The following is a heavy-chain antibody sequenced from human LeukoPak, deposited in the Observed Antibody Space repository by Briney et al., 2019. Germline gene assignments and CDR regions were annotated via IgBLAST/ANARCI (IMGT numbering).Heavy chain of an antibody. Sequence: GGSLRLSCAASGFTFSTYSMNWVRQAPGKGLEWVSYISSSSSTKYYADSVKGRFTISRDNAKNSLYLQMNSLRAEDTAVYYCAIPFFDTTVTTTGFWGQGTLVTVSS. CDR2: ISSSSSTK. J-gene: IGHJ4*02. D-gene: IGHD4-17*01. CDR3: AIPFFDTTVTTTGF. CDR1: GFTFSTYS. V-gene: IGHV3-48*01.